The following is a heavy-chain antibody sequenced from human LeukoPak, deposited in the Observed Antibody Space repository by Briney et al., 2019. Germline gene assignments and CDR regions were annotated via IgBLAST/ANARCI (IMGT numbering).Heavy chain of an antibody. J-gene: IGHJ4*02. CDR2: ISDTSAM. CDR3: ARDGGYSGYDADC. V-gene: IGHV3-48*01. CDR1: GFSFSLYS. Sequence: GGSLRLSCVASGFSFSLYSMKWVRQAPGKGLEWVSYISDTSAMYYADSVRGRFTISRDNAKNSLFLQMNSLRVEDTGVYYCARDGGYSGYDADCWGQGTLVTVSS. D-gene: IGHD5-12*01.